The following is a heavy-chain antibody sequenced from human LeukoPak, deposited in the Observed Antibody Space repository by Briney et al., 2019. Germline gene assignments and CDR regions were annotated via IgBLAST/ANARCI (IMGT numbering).Heavy chain of an antibody. CDR3: VKDLTGTWSFDY. J-gene: IGHJ4*01. CDR1: GFTFSNHF. V-gene: IGHV3-64D*06. CDR2: IGPNGAST. Sequence: PGGSLRLSCSTSGFTFSNHFMHWVRQAPGKGLEYVSSIGPNGASTLYADSVKGRFTISRDNSKNALYLQLTSLRLEDTALYYCVKDLTGTWSFDYWGHGTLVTVSS. D-gene: IGHD3-9*01.